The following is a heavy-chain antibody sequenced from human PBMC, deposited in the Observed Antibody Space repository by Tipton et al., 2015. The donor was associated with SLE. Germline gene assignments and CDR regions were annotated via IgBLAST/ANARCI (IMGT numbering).Heavy chain of an antibody. CDR2: IIPILGIA. D-gene: IGHD1-14*01. CDR3: ARRDRRLFQR. CDR1: GGTFSSYT. V-gene: IGHV1-69*09. J-gene: IGHJ1*01. Sequence: QLVQSGAEVKKPGSSVKVSCKASGGTFSSYTISWVRQAPGQGLEWMGRIIPILGIANYAQKFQGRVTMTTDTSTSTAYMELRSLRSDDTAVYYCARRDRRLFQRWGQGTLVTVSS.